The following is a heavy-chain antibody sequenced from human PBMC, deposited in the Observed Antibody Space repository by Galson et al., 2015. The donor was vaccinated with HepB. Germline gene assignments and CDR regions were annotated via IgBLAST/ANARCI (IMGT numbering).Heavy chain of an antibody. D-gene: IGHD6-13*01. J-gene: IGHJ4*02. CDR1: GFTFSSYA. CDR3: ARDRRRIAAAGIFDY. CDR2: ISYDGSNK. Sequence: SLRLSCAASGFTFSSYAMHWVRQAPGKGLEWVAVISYDGSNKYYADSVKGRFTISRDNSKNTLYLQMNSLRAEDTAVYYCARDRRRIAAAGIFDYWGQGTLVTVSS. V-gene: IGHV3-30*04.